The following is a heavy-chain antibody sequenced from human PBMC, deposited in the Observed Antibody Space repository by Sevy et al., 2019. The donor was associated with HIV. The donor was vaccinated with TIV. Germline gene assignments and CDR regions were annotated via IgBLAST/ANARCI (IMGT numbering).Heavy chain of an antibody. CDR2: ISYSGKT. V-gene: IGHV4-61*01. J-gene: IGHJ6*02. CDR1: GGSVTSGNYY. Sequence: SETLSLTCTVSGGSVTSGNYYWTWIRQPPGKGLEWIGYISYSGKTKYNPSLKSRVIISVDTSKTQFSLTLSSVTAADTAVYYCARVREGIYYFGMDVWGQGTTVTVSS. CDR3: ARVREGIYYFGMDV.